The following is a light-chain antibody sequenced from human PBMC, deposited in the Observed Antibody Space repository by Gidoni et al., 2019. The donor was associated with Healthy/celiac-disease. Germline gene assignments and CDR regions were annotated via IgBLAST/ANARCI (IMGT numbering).Light chain of an antibody. Sequence: DILLTQSPCTLSLSPGERATLSCRASQSVSSSYLAWYQQKPGQAPRLLISGASSRATGIPDRFSGSGSGTDFTLTISRLEPEDDAVNYCQQYGSSTPWTFGQGTKVEIK. J-gene: IGKJ1*01. CDR1: QSVSSSY. CDR2: GAS. CDR3: QQYGSSTPWT. V-gene: IGKV3-20*01.